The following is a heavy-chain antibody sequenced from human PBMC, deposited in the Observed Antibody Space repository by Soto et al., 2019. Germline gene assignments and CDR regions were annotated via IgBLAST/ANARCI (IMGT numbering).Heavy chain of an antibody. D-gene: IGHD6-13*01. CDR2: IIPILGIA. Sequence: SVKVSCKASGGTFSSYTISWVRQAPGQGLEWMGRIIPILGIANYAQKFQGRVTITADKSTSTAYMELSSLRSEDTAVYYCAAYSSSWFDYFDYWGQGTLVTVSS. CDR3: AAYSSSWFDYFDY. V-gene: IGHV1-69*02. J-gene: IGHJ4*02. CDR1: GGTFSSYT.